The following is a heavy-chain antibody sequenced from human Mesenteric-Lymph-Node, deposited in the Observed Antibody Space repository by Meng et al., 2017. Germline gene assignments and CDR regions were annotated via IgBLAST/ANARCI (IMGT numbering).Heavy chain of an antibody. CDR3: ARDHRYDFWSASSCSDYGMDV. CDR1: GGTFSSYA. D-gene: IGHD3-3*01. V-gene: IGHV1-69*06. J-gene: IGHJ6*02. Sequence: SVKVSCKASGGTFSSYAISWVREAPGHGLEGRGGIIPILGTANYAQKVQGRVTITADRSTSTAYMALSSLRSEDTDVDYCARDHRYDFWSASSCSDYGMDVWGQGTTVTVSS. CDR2: IIPILGTA.